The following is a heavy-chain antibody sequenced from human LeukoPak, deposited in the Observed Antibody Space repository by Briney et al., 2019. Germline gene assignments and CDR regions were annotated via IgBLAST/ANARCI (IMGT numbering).Heavy chain of an antibody. J-gene: IGHJ5*02. D-gene: IGHD2-21*02. CDR1: GGSMSSYY. Sequence: KPSETLSLTCTVSGGSMSSYYWSWIRQPPGKGLEWIGYIYYSGSTNYNPSLKSRVTISVDPSKNKFSLKVRSVTAADTAVYYGARFVGGDGYPWGFYPWAREPWSPSPQ. CDR3: ARFVGGDGYPWGFYP. V-gene: IGHV4-59*01. CDR2: IYYSGST.